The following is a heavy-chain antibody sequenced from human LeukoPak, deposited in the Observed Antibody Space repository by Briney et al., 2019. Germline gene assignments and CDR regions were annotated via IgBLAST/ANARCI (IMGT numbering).Heavy chain of an antibody. D-gene: IGHD3-10*01. J-gene: IGHJ4*02. CDR3: ARATGVWFGELLPIDY. CDR2: IIPIFGTA. V-gene: IGHV1-69*06. Sequence: PVKVSCKASGGTFSSSAISWVRQAPGQGLEWMGGIIPIFGTANYAQKFQGRVTITADKSTSTAYMELSSLRSEDTAVYYCARATGVWFGELLPIDYWGQGTLVTVSS. CDR1: GGTFSSSA.